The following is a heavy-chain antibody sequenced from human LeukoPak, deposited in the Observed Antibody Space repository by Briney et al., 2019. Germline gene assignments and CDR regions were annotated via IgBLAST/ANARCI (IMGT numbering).Heavy chain of an antibody. CDR3: TRADYITEGYYYYYGMDV. D-gene: IGHD4/OR15-4a*01. V-gene: IGHV3-49*04. CDR1: GFIFGDYA. Sequence: PGRSLRLSCRGSGFIFGDYAMSWVRQAPGKGLEWVGFIRSKAYGGTTEYAASVKGRFTISRDDSKSIAYLQMNSLKAEDTAVYYCTRADYITEGYYYYYGMDVWGQGTTVTVSS. J-gene: IGHJ6*02. CDR2: IRSKAYGGTT.